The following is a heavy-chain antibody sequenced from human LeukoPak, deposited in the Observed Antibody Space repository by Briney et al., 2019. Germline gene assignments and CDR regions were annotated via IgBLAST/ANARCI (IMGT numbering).Heavy chain of an antibody. J-gene: IGHJ4*02. CDR2: MSFPGNHE. CDR1: GFTFNTYG. D-gene: IGHD6-13*01. V-gene: IGHV3-30*03. Sequence: GRSLRLSCVASGFTFNTYGMHWVRQAPGKGLEWVAVMSFPGNHEEYADSVKGRFTISRDNSKNTLYLQMNSLRAEDTAVYYCARAIAAAGREYFDYWGQGTLVTVSS. CDR3: ARAIAAAGREYFDY.